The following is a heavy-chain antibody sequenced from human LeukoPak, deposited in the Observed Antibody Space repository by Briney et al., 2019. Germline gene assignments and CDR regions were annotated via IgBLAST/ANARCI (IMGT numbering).Heavy chain of an antibody. CDR3: ARVTAAAVYYYYYVDV. J-gene: IGHJ6*03. CDR2: ISYDGSNK. D-gene: IGHD6-13*01. Sequence: GRSLRLSCAASGFTFSSYALHWVRQAPGKGLEWVAVISYDGSNKYYADSVKGRFTISRDNSKNTLYLQMNSLRAEDTAVYYCARVTAAAVYYYYYVDVWGKGTTVTVSS. V-gene: IGHV3-30*04. CDR1: GFTFSSYA.